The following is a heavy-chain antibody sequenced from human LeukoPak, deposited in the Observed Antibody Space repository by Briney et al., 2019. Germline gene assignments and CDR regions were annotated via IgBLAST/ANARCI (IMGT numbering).Heavy chain of an antibody. D-gene: IGHD3-10*01. CDR3: ARDRGVPPHFDY. CDR1: GGSISSYY. Sequence: SETLSLTCAVSGGSISSYYWGWIRGPAGKGLEWIGRIYTSGRTNYNPSLKSRVTMSVDTSKNQYSLKRSPVTAADTAVYYCARDRGVPPHFDYWGQGTLVTVSS. J-gene: IGHJ4*02. CDR2: IYTSGRT. V-gene: IGHV4-4*07.